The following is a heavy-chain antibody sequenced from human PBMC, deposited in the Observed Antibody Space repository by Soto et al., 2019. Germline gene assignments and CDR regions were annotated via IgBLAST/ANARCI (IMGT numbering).Heavy chain of an antibody. V-gene: IGHV4-39*01. J-gene: IGHJ4*02. CDR2: IYYSGST. CDR1: GGSISSSSYY. CDR3: ASTRPSGDPFYY. D-gene: IGHD4-17*01. Sequence: SETLSLTCTVSGGSISSSSYYWGWIRQPPGKGLEWIGSIYYSGSTYYNPSLKSRVTISVDTSKNQFSLKLSSVTAADTAVYYCASTRPSGDPFYYWGQGTLVTVSS.